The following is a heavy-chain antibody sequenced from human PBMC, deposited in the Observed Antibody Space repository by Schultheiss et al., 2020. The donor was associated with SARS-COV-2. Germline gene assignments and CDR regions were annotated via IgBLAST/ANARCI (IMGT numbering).Heavy chain of an antibody. CDR1: GYTFTSYG. CDR2: IIPIFGAA. J-gene: IGHJ5*02. CDR3: ARDEQQLFNWFDP. V-gene: IGHV1-69*13. Sequence: SVKVSCKASGYTFTSYGISWVRQAPGQGLEWMGGIIPIFGAANYAHKFQGRVTITADESTSTAYMELSSLRSEDTAVYYCARDEQQLFNWFDPWGQGTLVTVSS. D-gene: IGHD6-13*01.